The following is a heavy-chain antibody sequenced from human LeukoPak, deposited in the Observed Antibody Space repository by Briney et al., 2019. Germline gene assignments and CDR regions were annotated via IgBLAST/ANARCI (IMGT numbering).Heavy chain of an antibody. CDR1: GGSFSGYY. D-gene: IGHD4-17*01. V-gene: IGHV4-34*01. J-gene: IGHJ4*02. CDR3: AIGYGDYLRGAEDY. Sequence: SETLSLTCAVYGGSFSGYYWSWIRQPPGKGLEWIGEINHSGSTNYNPSLKSRVTISVDTSKNQFSLKLSSVTAADTAVYYCAIGYGDYLRGAEDYWGQGTLVTVSS. CDR2: INHSGST.